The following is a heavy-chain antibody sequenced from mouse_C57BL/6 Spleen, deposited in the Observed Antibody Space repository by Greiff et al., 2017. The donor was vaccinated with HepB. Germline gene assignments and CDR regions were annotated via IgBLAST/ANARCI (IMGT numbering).Heavy chain of an antibody. CDR3: ASGYFYGYFDY. D-gene: IGHD1-1*01. CDR1: GYAFSSSW. V-gene: IGHV1-82*01. CDR2: IYPGDGDT. Sequence: LVEPGASVKISCKASGYAFSSSWMNWVKQRPGKGLEWIGRIYPGDGDTNYNGKFKGKATLTADKSSSTAYMQLSSLTSEDSAVYFCASGYFYGYFDYWGQGTTLTVSS. J-gene: IGHJ2*01.